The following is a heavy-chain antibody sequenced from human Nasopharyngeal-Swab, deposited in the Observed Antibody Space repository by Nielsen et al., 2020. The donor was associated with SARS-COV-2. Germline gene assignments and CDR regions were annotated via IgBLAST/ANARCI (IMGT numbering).Heavy chain of an antibody. Sequence: GESLKISCAASGFTFSSYSMNWVRQAPGKGLEWVSSISSSSSYIYYADSVKGRFTISRDNAKNSLYLQMNSLGAEDTAVYYCARDVGFIDPAYWGQGTLVTVSS. CDR3: ARDVGFIDPAY. J-gene: IGHJ4*02. CDR1: GFTFSSYS. D-gene: IGHD6-25*01. V-gene: IGHV3-21*01. CDR2: ISSSSSYI.